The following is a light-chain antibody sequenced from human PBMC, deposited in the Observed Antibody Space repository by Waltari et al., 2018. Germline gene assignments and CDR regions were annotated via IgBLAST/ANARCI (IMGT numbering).Light chain of an antibody. Sequence: QSALTQPRSVSGSPGQSVTISCTGTSSDVGAYNYVSWYQHHPGKAPRLMIYDVTKRPSGVPHRFSGSKSGNTASLTISGLQAEDEADYYCCSYAGNFVIFGGGTELTVL. CDR1: SSDVGAYNY. J-gene: IGLJ2*01. CDR2: DVT. V-gene: IGLV2-11*01. CDR3: CSYAGNFVI.